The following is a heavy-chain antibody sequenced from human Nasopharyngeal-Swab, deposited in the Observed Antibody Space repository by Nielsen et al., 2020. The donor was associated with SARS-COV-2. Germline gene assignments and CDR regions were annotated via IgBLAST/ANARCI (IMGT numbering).Heavy chain of an antibody. CDR2: IDPRDSYT. CDR1: GYSFTSYW. Sequence: GESLKISWKGSGYSFTSYWISWGRQMPGKGLEGMGRIDPRDSYTNYSPSFQGHVTISADKSISTAYLQWSSLKASDTAMYYCARRAYCSGGSCYSPYYYYMDVWGKGTTVTVSS. CDR3: ARRAYCSGGSCYSPYYYYMDV. V-gene: IGHV5-10-1*01. D-gene: IGHD2-15*01. J-gene: IGHJ6*03.